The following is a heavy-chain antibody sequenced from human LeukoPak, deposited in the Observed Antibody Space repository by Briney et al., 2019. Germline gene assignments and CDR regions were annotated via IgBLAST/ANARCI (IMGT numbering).Heavy chain of an antibody. Sequence: GGSLRLSCAASGFTVSSNYMSWVRQAPGKGLEWVSVIYSGGSTYYADSVTGRFTISRDNSKNTLYLQMNSLRAEDTAVYYCARGLEDIVVVPAARAYYYYGMDVWGQGTTVTVSS. CDR2: IYSGGST. CDR3: ARGLEDIVVVPAARAYYYYGMDV. D-gene: IGHD2-2*01. J-gene: IGHJ6*02. CDR1: GFTVSSNY. V-gene: IGHV3-66*02.